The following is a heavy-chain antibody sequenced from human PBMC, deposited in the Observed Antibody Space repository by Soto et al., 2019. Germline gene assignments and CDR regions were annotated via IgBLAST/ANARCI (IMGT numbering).Heavy chain of an antibody. CDR3: ARDRGSSLYYYYGMDV. D-gene: IGHD1-26*01. V-gene: IGHV3-7*04. Sequence: EVQLVESGGGLVQPGGSLRLSCAASGFTFSSYWMSWVRQAPGKGLEWVANIKQDGSEKYYVDSVKGRFTISRDNAKNSLYLQMNSLRAEDTAVYYCARDRGSSLYYYYGMDVWGQGTTVTVSS. CDR2: IKQDGSEK. CDR1: GFTFSSYW. J-gene: IGHJ6*02.